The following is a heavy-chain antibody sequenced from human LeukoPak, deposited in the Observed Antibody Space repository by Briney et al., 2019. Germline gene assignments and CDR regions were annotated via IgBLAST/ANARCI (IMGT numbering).Heavy chain of an antibody. CDR1: GYTFTSYS. Sequence: SVKVSCKASGYTFTSYSISWVRQAPGQGLEWMGWISTYNGNTNYAQKLQGRVTMTTDTSTSTAYMELRSLRSDDTAVYYCARVYCSGGSCYSEYAFDIWGQGTLVTVSS. CDR3: ARVYCSGGSCYSEYAFDI. CDR2: ISTYNGNT. D-gene: IGHD2-15*01. J-gene: IGHJ3*02. V-gene: IGHV1-18*01.